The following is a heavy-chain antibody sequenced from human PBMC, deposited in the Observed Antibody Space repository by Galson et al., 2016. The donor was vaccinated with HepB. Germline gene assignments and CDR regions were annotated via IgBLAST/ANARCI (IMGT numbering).Heavy chain of an antibody. CDR2: ISAYNGNT. CDR1: GYTFTSYG. D-gene: IGHD2-2*01. CDR3: ARDPAPAAPRNWFDP. Sequence: SVKASCKASGYTFTSYGINWVRQAPGQGLEWMGWISAYNGNTNYAQNFKGRVTMTTDTSTFTAYMELRSLRSDDTAVYYCARDPAPAAPRNWFDPWGQGTLVTVSS. J-gene: IGHJ5*02. V-gene: IGHV1-18*01.